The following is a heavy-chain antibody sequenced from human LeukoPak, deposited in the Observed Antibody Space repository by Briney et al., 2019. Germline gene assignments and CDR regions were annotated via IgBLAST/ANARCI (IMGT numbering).Heavy chain of an antibody. CDR2: IDPSDSYT. J-gene: IGHJ4*02. CDR1: GYIFSSYW. CDR3: ARRSTYHDY. D-gene: IGHD2-2*01. V-gene: IGHV5-10-1*01. Sequence: GESLKISCQGSGYIFSSYWISWVRQMPGKGLEWMGRIDPSDSYTNYSPSFQGHVTISTDKSISIAYLQWSSPKASDTAIYYCARRSTYHDYWGQGTLVTVSS.